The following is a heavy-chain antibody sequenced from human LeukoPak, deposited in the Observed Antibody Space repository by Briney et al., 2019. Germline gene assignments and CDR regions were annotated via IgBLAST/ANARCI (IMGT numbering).Heavy chain of an antibody. CDR2: ISGSGDNT. CDR3: TKDVSVIQGYFDH. Sequence: GGSLRLSCAASGFIFSGYAMSWARQAPGKGLEWVSVISGSGDNTYYADSVKGRFTISRDNSKNTLYLQMNSLRAEDTAVYYCTKDVSVIQGYFDHWGQGTLVTVSS. D-gene: IGHD2-21*01. CDR1: GFIFSGYA. J-gene: IGHJ4*02. V-gene: IGHV3-23*01.